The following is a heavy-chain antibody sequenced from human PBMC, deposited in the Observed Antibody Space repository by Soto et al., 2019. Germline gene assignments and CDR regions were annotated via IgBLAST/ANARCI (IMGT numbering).Heavy chain of an antibody. CDR2: ISHSRGT. CDR3: ERGRKGYSSSWYGD. D-gene: IGHD6-13*01. V-gene: IGHV4-34*01. J-gene: IGHJ4*02. CDR1: GGSFSDYY. Sequence: QVQLQQWGTGLLKPSETLSLTCAVYGGSFSDYYWALIRQPPGKVLERIGEISHSRGTNFNPSNKSRVTISVDTYKNHFSQKLSSWTAADTVVYYCERGRKGYSSSWYGDWGQGTLVTVSS.